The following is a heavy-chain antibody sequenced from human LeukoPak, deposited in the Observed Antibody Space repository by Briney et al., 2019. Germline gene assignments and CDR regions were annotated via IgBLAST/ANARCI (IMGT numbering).Heavy chain of an antibody. CDR3: SRGPIQLWLHNAMDV. V-gene: IGHV3-15*01. CDR2: IKSKTDGGTT. D-gene: IGHD5-18*01. CDR1: GFTFSNAW. J-gene: IGHJ6*02. Sequence: PGGSLRLSCAASGFTFSNAWMSWVRQAPGKGLEWVGRIKSKTDGGTTDYAAPVKGRFTISRDDSKNTLYLQMNSLKTEDTAVYYCSRGPIQLWLHNAMDVWGQGTTVTVSS.